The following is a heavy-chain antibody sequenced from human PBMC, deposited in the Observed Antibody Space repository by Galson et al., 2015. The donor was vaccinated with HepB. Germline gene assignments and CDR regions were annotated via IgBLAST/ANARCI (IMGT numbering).Heavy chain of an antibody. CDR3: ARKYCGGNCYFDY. Sequence: SVKVSCKASGYTFTNYAIHWVRQAPGQRLEWMGWINAGNGNTKYSQKFQGRVTITRDTSASTAYMELRSLTSEDTAVYYRARKYCGGNCYFDYWGQGTLVTVSS. D-gene: IGHD2-21*01. V-gene: IGHV1-3*01. CDR1: GYTFTNYA. J-gene: IGHJ4*02. CDR2: INAGNGNT.